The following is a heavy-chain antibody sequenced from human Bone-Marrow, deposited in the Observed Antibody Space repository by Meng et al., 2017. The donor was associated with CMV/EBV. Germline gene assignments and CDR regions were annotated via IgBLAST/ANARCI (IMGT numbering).Heavy chain of an antibody. J-gene: IGHJ4*02. V-gene: IGHV4-34*01. CDR3: ARGRTAAGATTTTFDC. Sequence: QVQLQEAGPGLVKPSETLSLTCAVYGGSFSGYYWSWIRQPPGKGLEWIGEINHSGSTNYNPSLKSRVTISVDTSKNQFSLKLSSVTAADTAVYYCARGRTAAGATTTTFDCWGQGTLVTVSS. CDR1: GGSFSGYY. D-gene: IGHD6-13*01. CDR2: INHSGST.